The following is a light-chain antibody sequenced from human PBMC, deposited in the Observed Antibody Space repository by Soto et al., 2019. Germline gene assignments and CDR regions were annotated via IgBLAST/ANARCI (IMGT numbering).Light chain of an antibody. CDR3: SSFTSYTTVV. V-gene: IGLV2-14*01. J-gene: IGLJ2*01. CDR2: GVT. CDR1: SSDVGGYNY. Sequence: QSVLTQPASVSGSPGQSITISCTGTSSDVGGYNYVSWYQQHPGRAPKLMIYGVTNRPSGVSNRFSGSKSGNTASLTISGLQAEDEADYYCSSFTSYTTVVFGGGTKVTVL.